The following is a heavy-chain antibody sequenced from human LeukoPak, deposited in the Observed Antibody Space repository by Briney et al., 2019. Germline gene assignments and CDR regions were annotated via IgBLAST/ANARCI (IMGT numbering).Heavy chain of an antibody. CDR1: GGSISSYY. D-gene: IGHD2-2*01. Sequence: SETLSLTCSVSGGSISSYYWSWIRQPPGEGLEYIGYIYYSGSTNYNPSLKSRVTISVDTSKDQFSLNLTSVTAADTAVYYCARLKCISTTCPSRYVMDVWGQGTTVTVSS. CDR2: IYYSGST. V-gene: IGHV4-59*01. J-gene: IGHJ6*02. CDR3: ARLKCISTTCPSRYVMDV.